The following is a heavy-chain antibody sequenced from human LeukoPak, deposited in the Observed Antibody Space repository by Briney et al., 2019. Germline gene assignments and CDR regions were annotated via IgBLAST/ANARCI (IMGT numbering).Heavy chain of an antibody. Sequence: PGGSLRLSCAASGFTFSSYAMSWVRQAPGKGLEWVSAISGSGGDTYYADSVRGRFTISRDNSKNTVYLQMNSLRAEDTAIYYCAKAVGSSGYFSRDAFDIWGQGTMVTVSS. D-gene: IGHD3-22*01. V-gene: IGHV3-23*01. CDR2: ISGSGGDT. J-gene: IGHJ3*02. CDR1: GFTFSSYA. CDR3: AKAVGSSGYFSRDAFDI.